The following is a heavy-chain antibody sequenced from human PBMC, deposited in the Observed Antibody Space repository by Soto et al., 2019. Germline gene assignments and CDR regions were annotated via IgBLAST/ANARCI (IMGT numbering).Heavy chain of an antibody. Sequence: PSETLSLTCTVSGGSISTSSYYWAWIRQPPGKGLEWLGSIYYSGTTYYNPSLKSRVTISVDRSKNQFSLNLSLVTAADTALFYCARGVATIGPGGQGTLVTVPS. CDR1: GGSISTSSYY. CDR2: IYYSGTT. V-gene: IGHV4-39*01. CDR3: ARGVATIGP. J-gene: IGHJ5*02. D-gene: IGHD5-12*01.